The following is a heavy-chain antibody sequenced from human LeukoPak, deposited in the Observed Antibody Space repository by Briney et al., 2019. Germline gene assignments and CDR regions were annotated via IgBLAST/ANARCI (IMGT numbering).Heavy chain of an antibody. V-gene: IGHV1-8*01. CDR1: GYTLTSYD. CDR2: MNPNSGNT. D-gene: IGHD3-22*01. Sequence: ASVKVSCKASGYTLTSYDINWVRQATGQGLEWMGGMNPNSGNTGYAQKFQGRVTMTRNTSISTAYMELSSLRSEDTAVYYCAREGSCYYDSSGYDWNAFDIWGQGTMVTVSS. J-gene: IGHJ3*02. CDR3: AREGSCYYDSSGYDWNAFDI.